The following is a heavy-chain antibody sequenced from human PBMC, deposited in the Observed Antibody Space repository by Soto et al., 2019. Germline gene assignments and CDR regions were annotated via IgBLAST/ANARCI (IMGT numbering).Heavy chain of an antibody. Sequence: PSETLSLTCTVSGYSISSGCSYGCWSRQPPGKGLGRVGNIYYSGTTYYTPSLKREATISINTSNNQSPMRRTSVTAATTAVYYCARVAHITDPRRGGYYYYAMDVWGQGTTVTVSS. D-gene: IGHD3-10*01. V-gene: IGHV4-31*01. J-gene: IGHJ6*02. CDR3: ARVAHITDPRRGGYYYYAMDV. CDR1: GYSISSGCSY. CDR2: IYYSGTT.